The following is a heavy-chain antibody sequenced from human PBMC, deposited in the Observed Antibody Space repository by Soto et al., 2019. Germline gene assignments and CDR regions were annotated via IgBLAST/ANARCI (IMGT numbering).Heavy chain of an antibody. V-gene: IGHV1-3*01. CDR2: INAGNGNT. CDR1: GYTFTSYA. CDR3: AREVPAAMLDYYYYYMDV. Sequence: QVQLVQSGAEVKKPGASVKVSCKASGYTFTSYAMHWVRQAPGQRLEWMGWINAGNGNTRYSQKFQGRVTITRDTSASTAYMELSSLRSEDTAVYYCAREVPAAMLDYYYYYMDVWGKGTTVTVSS. D-gene: IGHD2-2*01. J-gene: IGHJ6*03.